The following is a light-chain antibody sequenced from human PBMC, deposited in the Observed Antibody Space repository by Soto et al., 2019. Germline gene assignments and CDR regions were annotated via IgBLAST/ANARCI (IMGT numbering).Light chain of an antibody. CDR1: QSISSY. Sequence: DIQMTQSPASLSASVGDRVTISCRASQSISSYLNWYQQKPGKAPNLLIYDVSRLESGVPSRFSGSGSGTEFTLPISSLQADDFATYYCQQYNTYSSWTFGQGTKVDI. CDR2: DVS. J-gene: IGKJ1*01. CDR3: QQYNTYSSWT. V-gene: IGKV1-5*01.